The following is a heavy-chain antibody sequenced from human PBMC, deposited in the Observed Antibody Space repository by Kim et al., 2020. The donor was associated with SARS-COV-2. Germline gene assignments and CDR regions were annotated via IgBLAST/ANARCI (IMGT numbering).Heavy chain of an antibody. D-gene: IGHD3-16*02. Sequence: SETLSLTCAVSGGSISSSNWWSWVRQPPGKGLEWIGEIYHSGSTNYNPSLKSRVTISVDKSKNQFSLKLSSVTAADTAVYYCARSPTDTYIWGSYRYRVNAFDIWGQGTMVTVSS. J-gene: IGHJ3*02. CDR1: GGSISSSNW. CDR3: ARSPTDTYIWGSYRYRVNAFDI. V-gene: IGHV4-4*02. CDR2: IYHSGST.